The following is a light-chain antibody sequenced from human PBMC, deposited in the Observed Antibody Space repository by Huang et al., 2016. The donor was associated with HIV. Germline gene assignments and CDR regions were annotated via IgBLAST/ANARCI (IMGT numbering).Light chain of an antibody. J-gene: IGKJ2*01. V-gene: IGKV3-20*01. CDR1: ESVRSKNF. Sequence: EIVLTQSPGNLSLSPGERATLSCRASESVRSKNFFALYQHKLCQAPRLLIYGASNRATGIPDRFSGSGSGTDFTLTISRLEPEDFAVYYCQYYGNTYTIGQGTRLE. CDR2: GAS. CDR3: QYYGNTYT.